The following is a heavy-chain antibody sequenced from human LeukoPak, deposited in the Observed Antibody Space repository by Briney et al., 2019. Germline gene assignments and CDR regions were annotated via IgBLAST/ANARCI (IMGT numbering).Heavy chain of an antibody. CDR1: GGSITSHSYQ. V-gene: IGHV4-61*02. D-gene: IGHD6-19*01. Sequence: SETLSLTCTVSGGSITSHSYQWSWIRQPAGKGLEWIGRIYTTGSTNYNPSLKSRVSISVDTSKNQFSLNLRSVTAADTAVYYCARSPDSSGRYGSNDYWGQGTLVTVSS. CDR3: ARSPDSSGRYGSNDY. CDR2: IYTTGST. J-gene: IGHJ4*02.